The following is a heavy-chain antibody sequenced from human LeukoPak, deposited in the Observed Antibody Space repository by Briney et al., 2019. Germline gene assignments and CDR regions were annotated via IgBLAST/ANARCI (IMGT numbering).Heavy chain of an antibody. CDR2: MDHTGST. J-gene: IGHJ5*02. D-gene: IGHD2-2*03. CDR1: GVSIISYY. CDR3: ARSGGYCSSTYCLWWFDP. V-gene: IGHV4-59*01. Sequence: PSETLSLTCTVSGVSIISYYWSWIRQPPGKGLEWIGYMDHTGSTNYNPSLKSRVTMSVDTSKNQFSLKLNSVSAADTAMYYCARSGGYCSSTYCLWWFDPWGQGTLVTVSS.